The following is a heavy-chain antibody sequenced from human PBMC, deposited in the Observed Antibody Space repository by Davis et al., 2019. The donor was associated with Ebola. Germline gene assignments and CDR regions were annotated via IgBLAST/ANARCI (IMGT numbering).Heavy chain of an antibody. Sequence: GESLKISCAASGFTFSDYYMSWVRQAPGRGLEWISCINHSGDSIFYADFVKGRFTMSRDNAKNFLYLQRSSLRADDTDMYYCARNSAPPDYWGQGALVTVSS. V-gene: IGHV3-11*01. CDR3: ARNSAPPDY. CDR2: INHSGDSI. D-gene: IGHD6-6*01. CDR1: GFTFSDYY. J-gene: IGHJ4*02.